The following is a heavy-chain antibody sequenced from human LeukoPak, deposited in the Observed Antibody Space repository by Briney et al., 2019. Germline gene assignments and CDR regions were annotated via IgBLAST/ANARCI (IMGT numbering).Heavy chain of an antibody. CDR1: GFTFSSYW. D-gene: IGHD2-8*01. CDR2: IKQDGSEK. CDR3: ARDGYSTGSHDY. J-gene: IGHJ4*02. Sequence: GGSLRLSCAASGFTFSSYWMTWVRQAPGKGLEWVGNIKQDGSEKYYVDSVKGRFTISRDNAKKSLYLRMNSLRAEDTAVYYCARDGYSTGSHDYWGQGTLVTVSS. V-gene: IGHV3-7*04.